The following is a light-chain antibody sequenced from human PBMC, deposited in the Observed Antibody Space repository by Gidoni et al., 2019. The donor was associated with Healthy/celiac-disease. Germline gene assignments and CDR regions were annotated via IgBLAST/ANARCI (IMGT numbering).Light chain of an antibody. Sequence: DIQMTQSPSTLSASVGDRVTITCRASQSISSWLAWYQQKPGKAPKLLIYKASSLESGVPSRFSGSGSGTEFTLPISSLQPDDFATYSCQQPLRAFGQGTKVEIK. J-gene: IGKJ1*01. CDR3: QQPLRA. V-gene: IGKV1-5*03. CDR1: QSISSW. CDR2: KAS.